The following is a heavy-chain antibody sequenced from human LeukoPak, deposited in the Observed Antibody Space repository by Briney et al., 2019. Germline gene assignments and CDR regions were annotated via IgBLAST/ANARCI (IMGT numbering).Heavy chain of an antibody. V-gene: IGHV4-59*08. CDR3: ASFRAGLFDY. CDR2: IYYSGST. CDR1: GGSISSYY. J-gene: IGHJ4*02. D-gene: IGHD6-13*01. Sequence: TSETLSLTCTVSGGSISSYYWIWIRQPPGKGLEWIGYIYYSGSTNYNPSLKSRVTISVDTSKNQFSLKLSSVTAADTAVYYCASFRAGLFDYWGQGTLVTVSS.